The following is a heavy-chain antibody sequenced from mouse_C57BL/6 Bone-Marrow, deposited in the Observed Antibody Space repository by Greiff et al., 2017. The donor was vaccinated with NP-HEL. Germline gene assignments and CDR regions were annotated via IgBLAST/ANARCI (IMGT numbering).Heavy chain of an antibody. D-gene: IGHD4-1*01. V-gene: IGHV5-6*02. Sequence: EVMLVESGGDLVKPGGSLKLSCAASGFTFSSYGMSWVRQTPDKRLEWVATISSGGSYTYYPDSVKGRFTISRDNAKNTLYLQMSSLKSEDTAMYYCASRTGTFDYWGQGTTLTVSS. J-gene: IGHJ2*01. CDR3: ASRTGTFDY. CDR1: GFTFSSYG. CDR2: ISSGGSYT.